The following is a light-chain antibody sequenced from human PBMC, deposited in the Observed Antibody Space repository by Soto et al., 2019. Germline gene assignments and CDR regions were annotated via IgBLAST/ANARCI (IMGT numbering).Light chain of an antibody. Sequence: DIQMTQSPSTLSASVGDRVTITCRASQIIRSWLAWYQQKPGKAPELLIYSVSGLGTGIPSRFSGSGSGTEFTLTISSLEPDDFAVYYCQEYNRNSGLTFGGGTKVEIK. J-gene: IGKJ4*01. CDR1: QIIRSW. CDR3: QEYNRNSGLT. CDR2: SVS. V-gene: IGKV1-5*03.